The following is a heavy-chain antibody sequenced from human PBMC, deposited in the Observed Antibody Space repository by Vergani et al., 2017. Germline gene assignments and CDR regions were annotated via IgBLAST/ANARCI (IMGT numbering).Heavy chain of an antibody. CDR3: AKSSYYYDSSGYYF. J-gene: IGHJ4*02. Sequence: QVQLVESGGGLVKPGGSLRLSCAASGFTFSDYYMSWIRQAPGKGLEWVSYISSSGSTIYYADSVKGRFTISRDNSKNTLYLQMNSLRAEDTAVYYCAKSSYYYDSSGYYFWGQGTLVTVSS. V-gene: IGHV3-11*01. D-gene: IGHD3-22*01. CDR1: GFTFSDYY. CDR2: ISSSGSTI.